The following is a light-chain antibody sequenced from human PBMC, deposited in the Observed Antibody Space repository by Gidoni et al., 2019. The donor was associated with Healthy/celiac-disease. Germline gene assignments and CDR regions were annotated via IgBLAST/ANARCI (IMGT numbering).Light chain of an antibody. CDR2: DAS. Sequence: EIVLTQYPATLFLSPGERATLSCRASQSVSSYLAWYQQKPGQAPSLLIYDASNRATGIPARFSGSGYGKDFTLTISCLEPEDFAFYCCQQRSNWPYPFGQGTKLEIK. J-gene: IGKJ2*01. V-gene: IGKV3-11*01. CDR3: QQRSNWPYP. CDR1: QSVSSY.